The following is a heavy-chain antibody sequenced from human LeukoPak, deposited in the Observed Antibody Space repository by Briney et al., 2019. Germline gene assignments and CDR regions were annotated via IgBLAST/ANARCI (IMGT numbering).Heavy chain of an antibody. CDR2: IRSKANSYAT. J-gene: IGHJ4*02. D-gene: IGHD2-2*01. Sequence: GGSLRLSCAASGFNFSGSAMHWGRQASGKGLEWVGRIRSKANSYATAYAASVKGRFTISRDDSKNTAYLQMNSLKTEDTAVYYCTRLVDCSSTSCYGYWGQGTLVTVSS. CDR1: GFNFSGSA. CDR3: TRLVDCSSTSCYGY. V-gene: IGHV3-73*01.